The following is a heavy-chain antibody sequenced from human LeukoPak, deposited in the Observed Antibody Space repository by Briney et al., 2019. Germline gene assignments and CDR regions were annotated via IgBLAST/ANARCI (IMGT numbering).Heavy chain of an antibody. V-gene: IGHV3-23*01. CDR3: AKENYDTSGYYYIPYYFDY. Sequence: GGSLRLSCAVSGFTFSSYSLSWVRQAPGKGLEWVSGISGSGGSTHYADSVKGRFTISRDNSKSTLYLQMNSPRAEDTAVYYCAKENYDTSGYYYIPYYFDYWGQGTLVTVSS. CDR2: ISGSGGST. CDR1: GFTFSSYS. D-gene: IGHD3-22*01. J-gene: IGHJ4*02.